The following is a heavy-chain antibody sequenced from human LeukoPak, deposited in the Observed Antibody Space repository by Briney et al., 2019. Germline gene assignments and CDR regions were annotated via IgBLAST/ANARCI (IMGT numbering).Heavy chain of an antibody. CDR2: ISGSGDTT. CDR3: AKDGIFYYDSRGYYASYPDY. CDR1: GFTFNNYA. J-gene: IGHJ4*02. D-gene: IGHD3-22*01. Sequence: GGSLRLSCVASGFTFNNYAMTWVRQVPGKGLEWVSAISGSGDTTHYADSVKGRFTISRDNSKNTLNLQMNSLRAEDTAVYYCAKDGIFYYDSRGYYASYPDYWGQGTLVTVSS. V-gene: IGHV3-23*01.